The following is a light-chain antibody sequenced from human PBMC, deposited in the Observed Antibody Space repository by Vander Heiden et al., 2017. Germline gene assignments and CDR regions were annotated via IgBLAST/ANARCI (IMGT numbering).Light chain of an antibody. CDR3: HQYNSYSWT. Sequence: DILMIQSPSTLSASAGDRVTITCRASQSISSWLAWYQQKPGKAPKLLIYKASSLESGVPSRFSGSGSVTEFTLTISSLQPDDFATYYCHQYNSYSWTFGQGTKVEVK. CDR1: QSISSW. V-gene: IGKV1-5*03. J-gene: IGKJ1*01. CDR2: KAS.